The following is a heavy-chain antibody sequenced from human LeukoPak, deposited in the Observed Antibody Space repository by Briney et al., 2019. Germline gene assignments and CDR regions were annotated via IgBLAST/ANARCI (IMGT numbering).Heavy chain of an antibody. J-gene: IGHJ5*01. CDR1: GGSISSFY. D-gene: IGHD3-3*01. CDR3: ARAVLTTKSEHWFDS. CDR2: IYYTGST. Sequence: SETLSLTCTVSGGSISSFYWSWIRQPPGKGLEWIGYIYYTGSTNYNSSLKSRVTISVDTSKNQFSLNLSSVTAADTAMYYCARAVLTTKSEHWFDSWRQGTLVTVSS. V-gene: IGHV4-59*01.